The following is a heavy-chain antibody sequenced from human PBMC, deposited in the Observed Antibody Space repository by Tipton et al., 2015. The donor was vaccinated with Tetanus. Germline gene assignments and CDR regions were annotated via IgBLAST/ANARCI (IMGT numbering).Heavy chain of an antibody. CDR1: GFTFSSYG. Sequence: SLRLSCAASGFTFSSYGMHWVRQAPGKGLEWVAVISYDGSNKYYADSVKGRFTISRDNSKNTLYLQMNSLRAEDTAVYYCAKDDIDFWSGYSASFDVWGQGTTVTVSS. D-gene: IGHD3-3*01. V-gene: IGHV3-30*18. CDR3: AKDDIDFWSGYSASFDV. J-gene: IGHJ6*02. CDR2: ISYDGSNK.